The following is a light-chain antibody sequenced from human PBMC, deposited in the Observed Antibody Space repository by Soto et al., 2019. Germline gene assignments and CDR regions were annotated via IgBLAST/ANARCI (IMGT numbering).Light chain of an antibody. Sequence: QSVLTQPPSASGSPGQAVTISCTGTSSDVGGYNYVSWYQQHPGKAPKLMFYEVSKRPSGVPDRFSGSKSGNTASLTVSGLQAEDEAAYYCSSYAGSNSVVFGGGTKLTVL. J-gene: IGLJ2*01. V-gene: IGLV2-8*01. CDR1: SSDVGGYNY. CDR3: SSYAGSNSVV. CDR2: EVS.